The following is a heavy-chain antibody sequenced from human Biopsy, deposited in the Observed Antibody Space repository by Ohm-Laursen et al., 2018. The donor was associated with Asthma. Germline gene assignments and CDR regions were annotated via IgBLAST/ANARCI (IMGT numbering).Heavy chain of an antibody. CDR2: ISYDGTNT. V-gene: IGHV3-30-3*01. CDR3: ARDSPSGSDFDYYYFDY. CDR1: GFMFSDYV. Sequence: LSLTCAASGFMFSDYVFHWVRQAPGKGLEWVAIISYDGTNTYYADSVKGRFTISRDNSKSTLYLQMNGLKAEDTAVYYCARDSPSGSDFDYYYFDYWGQGSLVTVSS. D-gene: IGHD5-12*01. J-gene: IGHJ4*02.